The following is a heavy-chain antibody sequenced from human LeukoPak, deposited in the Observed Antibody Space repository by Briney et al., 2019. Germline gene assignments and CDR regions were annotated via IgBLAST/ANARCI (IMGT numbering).Heavy chain of an antibody. CDR1: GYTFTSYG. V-gene: IGHV1-18*01. Sequence: EASVKVSFTASGYTFTSYGISWVRQAPGQGLEWMGWISAYNGNTNYAQKLQGRVTMTTDTSTSTAYMELRSLRSDDTAVYYCARDWDSSSWYAYYYYGMDVWGQGTTVTVSS. CDR3: ARDWDSSSWYAYYYYGMDV. J-gene: IGHJ6*02. CDR2: ISAYNGNT. D-gene: IGHD6-13*01.